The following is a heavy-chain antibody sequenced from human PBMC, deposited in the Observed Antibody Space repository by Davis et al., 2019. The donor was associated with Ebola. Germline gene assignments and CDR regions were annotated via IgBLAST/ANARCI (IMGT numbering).Heavy chain of an antibody. J-gene: IGHJ5*02. D-gene: IGHD3-3*01. CDR2: IYYSGST. CDR3: ARVAYDFWSGLENWFDP. V-gene: IGHV4-61*05. Sequence: MPSETLSLTCTVSGGSISSSSYYWGWIRQPPGKGLEWIGYIYYSGSTNYNPSLKSRVTISVDTSKNQFSLKLSSVTAADTAVYYCARVAYDFWSGLENWFDPWGQGTLVTVSS. CDR1: GGSISSSSYY.